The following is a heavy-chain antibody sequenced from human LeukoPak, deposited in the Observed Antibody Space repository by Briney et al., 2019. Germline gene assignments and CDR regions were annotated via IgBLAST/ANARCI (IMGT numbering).Heavy chain of an antibody. D-gene: IGHD3-3*02. CDR1: GYTFSDYD. J-gene: IGHJ6*03. V-gene: IGHV1-8*02. CDR2: MNPKSGNT. Sequence: GASVKVSCKASGYTFSDYDIIWVRQTAGQGLEWMGWMNPKSGNTGYVQSFQGRVTFTVNTSIDTAYMELSSLTSEDTALYYCARGTIFGSVIRRPTSYYYYMDVWGMGTTVTVSS. CDR3: ARGTIFGSVIRRPTSYYYYMDV.